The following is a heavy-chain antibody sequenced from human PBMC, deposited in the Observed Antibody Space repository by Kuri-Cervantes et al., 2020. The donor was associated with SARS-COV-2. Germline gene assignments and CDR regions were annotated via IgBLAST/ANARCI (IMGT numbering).Heavy chain of an antibody. CDR2: ISSSSSTI. CDR3: ARGVEVVN. V-gene: IGHV3-48*01. Sequence: GESLKISCTTSGFIFGDYAMNWVRQAPGKGLEWVSYISSSSSTIYYADSVKGRFTISRDNAKNSLYLQMNSLRAEDTAVYYCARGVEVVNWGQGTLVTVSS. CDR1: GFIFGDYA. D-gene: IGHD2-15*01. J-gene: IGHJ4*02.